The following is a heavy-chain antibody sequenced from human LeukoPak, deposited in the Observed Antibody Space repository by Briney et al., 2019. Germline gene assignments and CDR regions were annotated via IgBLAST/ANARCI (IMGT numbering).Heavy chain of an antibody. CDR2: IYYTGNT. D-gene: IGHD2-15*01. Sequence: SETLSLTCTVSGGSISSSSYYWGWIRQPPGKGLEWIGTIYYTGNTYYNPSLKSRVTISMDTSKSRVSLRLSSVTAADTAVYYCAREHSWGDFDYWGQGTLVTVSS. J-gene: IGHJ4*02. CDR1: GGSISSSSYY. V-gene: IGHV4-39*02. CDR3: AREHSWGDFDY.